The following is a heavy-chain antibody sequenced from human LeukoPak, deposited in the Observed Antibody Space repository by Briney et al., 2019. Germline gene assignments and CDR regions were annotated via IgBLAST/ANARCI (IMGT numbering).Heavy chain of an antibody. J-gene: IGHJ5*02. CDR1: GGSFSGYY. Sequence: PSETLSLTCAVYGGSFSGYYWSWIRQPPGKGLEWIGEINHSGSTNYNPSLKSRVTISVDTSKNQFSLKLSSVTAADTAVYYCARGAAEQWLASNRFDPWGQGTLVTVSS. CDR3: ARGAAEQWLASNRFDP. CDR2: INHSGST. V-gene: IGHV4-34*01. D-gene: IGHD6-19*01.